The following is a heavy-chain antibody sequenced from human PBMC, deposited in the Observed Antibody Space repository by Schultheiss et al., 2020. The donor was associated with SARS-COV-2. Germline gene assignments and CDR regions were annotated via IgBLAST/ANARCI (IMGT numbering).Heavy chain of an antibody. CDR1: GFTFSRYW. CDR2: INSDGSST. Sequence: GGSLRLSCAASGFTFSRYWMHWVRQAPGKGLVWVSRINSDGSSTSYADSVKGRFTISRDNAKNTLYLQMNSLRAEDTAVYYCARDLPYPGIAVAGTLEYWGQGTLVTVSS. J-gene: IGHJ4*02. D-gene: IGHD6-19*01. V-gene: IGHV3-74*01. CDR3: ARDLPYPGIAVAGTLEY.